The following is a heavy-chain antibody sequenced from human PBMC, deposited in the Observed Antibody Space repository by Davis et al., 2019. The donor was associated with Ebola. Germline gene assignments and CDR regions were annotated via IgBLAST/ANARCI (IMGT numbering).Heavy chain of an antibody. Sequence: GGSLRLSCAASGFIVSNNYMAWVRQAPGKGLEWLSILYSSGTTYYADSVKGRFTISRDISKNTLYLQMNSLRAEDTAVYYCARYYSTTSLDVWGQGTTVTVSS. CDR3: ARYYSTTSLDV. J-gene: IGHJ6*02. CDR2: LYSSGTT. D-gene: IGHD2-2*01. CDR1: GFIVSNNY. V-gene: IGHV3-53*01.